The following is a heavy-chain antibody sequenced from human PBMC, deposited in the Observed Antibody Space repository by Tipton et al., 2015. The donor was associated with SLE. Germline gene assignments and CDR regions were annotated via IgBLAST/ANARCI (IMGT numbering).Heavy chain of an antibody. V-gene: IGHV4-59*11. CDR2: NYYSGST. J-gene: IGHJ4*02. D-gene: IGHD1-14*01. CDR3: ARSGSAPFDY. CDR1: GGSISSHY. Sequence: GLVKPSETLSLTCTVSGGSISSHYWSWIRQPPGKGLEWIGYNYYSGSTNYNPSLKSRVTISVDTSKNQFSLKLSSVTAADTAVYYCARSGSAPFDYWGQGTLVTVSS.